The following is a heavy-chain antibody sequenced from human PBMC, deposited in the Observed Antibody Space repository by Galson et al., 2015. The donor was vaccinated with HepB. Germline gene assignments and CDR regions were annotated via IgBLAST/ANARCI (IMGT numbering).Heavy chain of an antibody. Sequence: SVKVSCKASGGTFSSYTISWVRQAPGQGLEWMGRIIPILGIANYAQKFQGRVTITADKSTSTAYMELSSLRSEDTAVYYCARDQYNPYYYGSGSYYGLDYWGQGTLVTVSS. CDR3: ARDQYNPYYYGSGSYYGLDY. CDR2: IIPILGIA. J-gene: IGHJ4*02. D-gene: IGHD3-10*01. V-gene: IGHV1-69*04. CDR1: GGTFSSYT.